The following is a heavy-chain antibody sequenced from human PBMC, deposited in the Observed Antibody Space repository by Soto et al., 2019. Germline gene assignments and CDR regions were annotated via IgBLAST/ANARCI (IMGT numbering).Heavy chain of an antibody. Sequence: ASVKVSCKAAGYNFTTYGISWVRQAPGQGLEWMGWISGDSVNTKSAQKLQDRSTMTTDTSAGTAYMELRRLRSDDTAVYSCAREGQQQAQETYYYFYGMDIWGQGTTVTVSS. CDR2: ISGDSVNT. J-gene: IGHJ6*01. CDR3: AREGQQQAQETYYYFYGMDI. V-gene: IGHV1-18*01. D-gene: IGHD3-3*01. CDR1: GYNFTTYG.